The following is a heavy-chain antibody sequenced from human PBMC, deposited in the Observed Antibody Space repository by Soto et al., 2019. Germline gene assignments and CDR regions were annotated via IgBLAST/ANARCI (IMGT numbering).Heavy chain of an antibody. D-gene: IGHD3-10*02. CDR3: ERIVRGPDAFDI. CDR1: GYTFSDYY. V-gene: IGHV1-2*02. Sequence: QVQLVQSGAEVQKPGASLKVSCQTSGYTFSDYYMHWVRQAPGQGLEWMGWINPDNDGTNYAQKFQGRISMTGDTSITTAYVELSGLRYDDTAIYYCERIVRGPDAFDIW. J-gene: IGHJ3*02. CDR2: INPDNDGT.